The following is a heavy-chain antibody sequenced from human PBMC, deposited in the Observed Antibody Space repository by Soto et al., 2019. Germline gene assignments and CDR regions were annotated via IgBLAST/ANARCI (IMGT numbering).Heavy chain of an antibody. CDR3: ARDAGGRGNGAFDI. D-gene: IGHD3-16*01. CDR2: IYYSGST. Sequence: PSETLSLTCTVSGGSINTYYWSWMRQPPGKGLEWIGYIYYSGSTNSNPSLKSRVTISEDTSKNQLSLKLSSVTAADTAVYYCARDAGGRGNGAFDIWGQGTMVT. CDR1: GGSINTYY. J-gene: IGHJ3*02. V-gene: IGHV4-59*01.